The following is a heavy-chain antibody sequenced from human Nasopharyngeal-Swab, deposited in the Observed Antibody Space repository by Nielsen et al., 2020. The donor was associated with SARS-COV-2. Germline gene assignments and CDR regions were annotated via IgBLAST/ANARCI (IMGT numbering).Heavy chain of an antibody. CDR1: GSTFSSYW. Sequence: GGSLRLSCAASGSTFSSYWTSWVRQAPGKGLEWVANIKQDGSEKYYVDSVKGRFTISRDNAKNSLYLQMNSLRAEDTAVYYCARDYDFWGYYYGMDVWGQGTTVTVSS. CDR2: IKQDGSEK. V-gene: IGHV3-7*03. D-gene: IGHD3-3*01. J-gene: IGHJ6*02. CDR3: ARDYDFWGYYYGMDV.